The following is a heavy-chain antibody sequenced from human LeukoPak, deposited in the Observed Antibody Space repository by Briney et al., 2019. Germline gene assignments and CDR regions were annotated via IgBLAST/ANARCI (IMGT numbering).Heavy chain of an antibody. CDR1: GYTFTGYY. J-gene: IGHJ4*02. Sequence: ASVKVSCKASGYTFTGYYMHWVRQAPGQGLEWMGWINPNSGGTNYPQKFQGRVTMTRDTSISTAYMELSRLRSDDTAVYYCARGYDILTGYGGVVDYWGQGTLVTVSS. D-gene: IGHD3-9*01. V-gene: IGHV1-2*02. CDR3: ARGYDILTGYGGVVDY. CDR2: INPNSGGT.